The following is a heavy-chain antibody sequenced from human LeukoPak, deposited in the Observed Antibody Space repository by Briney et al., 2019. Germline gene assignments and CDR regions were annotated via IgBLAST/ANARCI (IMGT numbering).Heavy chain of an antibody. CDR2: IKQDGSEK. D-gene: IGHD3-3*01. CDR1: GFTVSSNY. Sequence: PGGSLRLSCAASGFTVSSNYMSWVRQAPGKGLEWVANIKQDGSEKYYVDSVKGRFTISRDNAKNSLYLQMNSLRAEDTAVYYCARWYYDFWSGPSWFDPWGQGTLVTVSS. V-gene: IGHV3-7*01. CDR3: ARWYYDFWSGPSWFDP. J-gene: IGHJ5*02.